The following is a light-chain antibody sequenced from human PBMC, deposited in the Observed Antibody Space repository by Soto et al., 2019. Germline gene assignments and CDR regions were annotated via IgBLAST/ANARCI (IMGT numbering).Light chain of an antibody. J-gene: IGKJ4*01. CDR2: AAS. CDR1: QSVSSN. Sequence: DIVMTQSPATLSVSPGQRVTLSCRASQSVSSNSAWYQQKPGQAPRLLIFAASTRATGIPARFSGSGSGTEFTLTISSLQSEDFGIYYCQHYNNWPPLTFGGGTKVEIK. V-gene: IGKV3-15*01. CDR3: QHYNNWPPLT.